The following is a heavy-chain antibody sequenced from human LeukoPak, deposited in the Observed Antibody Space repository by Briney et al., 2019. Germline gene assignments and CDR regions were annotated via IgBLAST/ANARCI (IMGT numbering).Heavy chain of an antibody. Sequence: GGSLRLSCAASGFTFSSYWMHWVRQAPGKGLEWVSGISWNSGSIGYADSVKGRFTISRDNAKNSLYLQMNSLRAEDTALYYCAKVSYSSGWYAKDYFDYWGQGTLVTVSS. CDR2: ISWNSGSI. D-gene: IGHD6-19*01. J-gene: IGHJ4*02. CDR1: GFTFSSYW. CDR3: AKVSYSSGWYAKDYFDY. V-gene: IGHV3-9*01.